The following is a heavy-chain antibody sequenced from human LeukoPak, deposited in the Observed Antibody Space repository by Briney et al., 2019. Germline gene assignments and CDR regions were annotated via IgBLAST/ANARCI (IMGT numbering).Heavy chain of an antibody. J-gene: IGHJ4*02. CDR1: GYTFTGYY. V-gene: IGHV1-2*02. CDR2: INPNSGGT. CDR3: ARDHYSSGWYFNY. D-gene: IGHD6-19*01. Sequence: ASVKVSCKASGYTFTGYYMHWVRQAPGQGLEWVGWINPNSGGTNYAQKFQGRVTMTRDTSISTAYMELSRLRSDDTAVYYCARDHYSSGWYFNYWGQGTLVTVSS.